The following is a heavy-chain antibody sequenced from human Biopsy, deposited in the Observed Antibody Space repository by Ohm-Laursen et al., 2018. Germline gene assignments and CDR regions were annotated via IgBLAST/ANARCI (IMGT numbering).Heavy chain of an antibody. CDR2: DYYNGST. Sequence: GTLSLTRTVSGDSISSYYWSWIRQPPGKGLQWIGYDYYNGSTDYNPSLQSRVTISVDTSKNHFSLRLRSVTPADTAIYYCARDRGYYSDRTVPGYFDLWGRGTLVTVSS. CDR1: GDSISSYY. CDR3: ARDRGYYSDRTVPGYFDL. J-gene: IGHJ2*01. V-gene: IGHV4-59*01. D-gene: IGHD3-22*01.